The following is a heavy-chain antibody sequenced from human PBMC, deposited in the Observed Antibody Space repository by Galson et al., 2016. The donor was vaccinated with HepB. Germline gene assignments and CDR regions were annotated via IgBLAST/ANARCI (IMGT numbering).Heavy chain of an antibody. V-gene: IGHV3-23*01. CDR2: INGGDNGGGIGP. J-gene: IGHJ4*02. CDR3: AKDTNPGGYAPHD. D-gene: IGHD2-2*01. Sequence: SLRLSCAGSGFTFSDYAMTWVRQAPGKGLEWVSSINGGDNGGGIGPYYADSVKGRFTISRDNSENTVYLQMNSLRAEATAVYYCAKDTNPGGYAPHDWGQGTLVSVSS. CDR1: GFTFSDYA.